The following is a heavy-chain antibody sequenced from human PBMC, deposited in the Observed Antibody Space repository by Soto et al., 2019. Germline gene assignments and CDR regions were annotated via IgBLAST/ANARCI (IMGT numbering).Heavy chain of an antibody. Sequence: EVQLVESGGGLVQPGGSLRLSCAVSGFTFSSNWMTWVRQAPGKGLEWVANIRQDGNEKHYVDSVKGRFTISRDNAMNSLYLQMNSLRVEDTAVYFCAREWRTTTATTSDSWGQGILVTVSS. CDR3: AREWRTTTATTSDS. J-gene: IGHJ4*02. V-gene: IGHV3-7*01. CDR1: GFTFSSNW. CDR2: IRQDGNEK. D-gene: IGHD4-17*01.